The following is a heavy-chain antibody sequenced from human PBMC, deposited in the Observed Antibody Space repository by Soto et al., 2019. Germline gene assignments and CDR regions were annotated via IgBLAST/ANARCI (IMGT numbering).Heavy chain of an antibody. D-gene: IGHD6-25*01. CDR3: ARGRTSFSRRLCQCYAHGMDV. Sequence: QERLVQAGAELKKPGSSMTVSCGASGGTFNGYSISWVRQARVHGLAWVGEVSPKFATANTARKFRGRVTLAVELTTNPDYRELRSLTSEDTAVYYCARGRTSFSRRLCQCYAHGMDVWGQGTRVTVSS. CDR2: VSPKFATA. CDR1: GGTFNGYS. V-gene: IGHV1-69*01. J-gene: IGHJ6*02.